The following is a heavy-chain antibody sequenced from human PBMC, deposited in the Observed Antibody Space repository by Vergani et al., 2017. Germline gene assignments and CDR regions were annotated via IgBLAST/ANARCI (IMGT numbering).Heavy chain of an antibody. CDR2: INHSGST. D-gene: IGHD6-19*01. CDR3: ARGHTVAGFDY. J-gene: IGHJ4*02. CDR1: GGSFSGYY. V-gene: IGHV4-34*01. Sequence: QVQLQQWGAGLLKPSETLSLTCAVYGGSFSGYYWSWIRQPPGKGLEWIGEINHSGSTNYNPSLKSRVTISVDTSKNQFSLKLSSVTAADAAVYYSARGHTVAGFDYWGQGTLVTVSS.